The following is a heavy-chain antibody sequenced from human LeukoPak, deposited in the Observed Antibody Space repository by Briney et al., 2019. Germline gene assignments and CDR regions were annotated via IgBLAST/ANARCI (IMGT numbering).Heavy chain of an antibody. CDR3: AREGGVTTVTTRYYYGMDV. V-gene: IGHV3-7*01. D-gene: IGHD4-4*01. J-gene: IGHJ6*02. CDR2: IKQDGSEK. CDR1: GFTFSSYS. Sequence: GGSLRLSCAASGFTFSSYSTNWVRQAPGKGLEWVANIKQDGSEKYYVDSVKGRFTISRDNAKNSLYLQMNSLRAEDTAVYYCAREGGVTTVTTRYYYGMDVWGQGTTVTVSS.